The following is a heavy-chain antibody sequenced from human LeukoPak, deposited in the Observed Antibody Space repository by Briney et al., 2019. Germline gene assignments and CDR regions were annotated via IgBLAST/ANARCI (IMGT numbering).Heavy chain of an antibody. D-gene: IGHD3-10*01. Sequence: GGSLRLSCAASGFTFSDYYMNWVRQAPGKGLEWVSSISSSSTIYYADSVKGRFTISRDNAKNSLNLQMNSLRAEDTAVYYCARAPGEYYGSGRTYWFDPWGQGTLVTVPS. J-gene: IGHJ5*02. CDR1: GFTFSDYY. V-gene: IGHV3-69-1*01. CDR3: ARAPGEYYGSGRTYWFDP. CDR2: ISSSSTI.